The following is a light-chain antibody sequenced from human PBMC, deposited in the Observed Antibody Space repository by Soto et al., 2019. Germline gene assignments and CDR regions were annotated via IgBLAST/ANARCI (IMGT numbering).Light chain of an antibody. CDR1: QSVSSY. CDR2: DAS. V-gene: IGKV3-11*01. CDR3: QQRSNWLWT. J-gene: IGKJ1*01. Sequence: EIVLTQSPATLSLSPWERATLSFMASQSVSSYLAWYQQKPGQAPRLLIYDASNRATGIPARFSGSGSGTDFTLTISSLEPEDFAVYYCQQRSNWLWTFGQGTKVDIK.